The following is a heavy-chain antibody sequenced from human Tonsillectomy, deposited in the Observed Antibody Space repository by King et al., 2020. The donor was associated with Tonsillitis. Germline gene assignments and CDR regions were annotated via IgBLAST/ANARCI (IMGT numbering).Heavy chain of an antibody. J-gene: IGHJ6*03. CDR1: GFTFSNSC. V-gene: IGHV3-48*01. CDR3: ASVSLTSPVYYYYMDV. Sequence: VQLVESGGGLVQPGGSLRLSCAASGFTFSNSCMTWVRQAPGKGLEWVSYISSSDSTTYYEASVKGRFTISRDNAKNSLYLQMNTLRAEDTAVYYCASVSLTSPVYYYYMDVWGKGTTVTVSS. D-gene: IGHD5/OR15-5a*01. CDR2: ISSSDSTT.